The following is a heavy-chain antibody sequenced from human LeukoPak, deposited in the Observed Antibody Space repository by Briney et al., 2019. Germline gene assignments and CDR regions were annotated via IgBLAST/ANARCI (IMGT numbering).Heavy chain of an antibody. CDR1: GGSISSFY. V-gene: IGHV4-59*12. J-gene: IGHJ4*02. Sequence: SETLSLTCTVSGGSISSFYWSWIRQPPGKGLEWIGHMHYSGSTNYNPSLKSRVTISVDTSKNQFSLKLSSVTAADTAVCWCAGVLRVEMVVNYWGQGTLVTVSS. D-gene: IGHD3-22*01. CDR2: MHYSGST. CDR3: AGVLRVEMVVNY.